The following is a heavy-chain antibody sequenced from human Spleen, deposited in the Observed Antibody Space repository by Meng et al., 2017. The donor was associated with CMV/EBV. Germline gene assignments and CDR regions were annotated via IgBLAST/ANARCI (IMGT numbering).Heavy chain of an antibody. D-gene: IGHD5-24*01. Sequence: TGGGGVISSRDYPWNCLRRPPGKCLKCDEYICYCVNTYLNTSLKSRVNMSVDTSKNQFSVELASETAADAAVYYCARVGGLEIGNEDPWGQGTLVTVSS. V-gene: IGHV4-30-4*08. CDR1: GGVISSRDYP. J-gene: IGHJ5*02. CDR3: ARVGGLEIGNEDP. CDR2: ICYCVNT.